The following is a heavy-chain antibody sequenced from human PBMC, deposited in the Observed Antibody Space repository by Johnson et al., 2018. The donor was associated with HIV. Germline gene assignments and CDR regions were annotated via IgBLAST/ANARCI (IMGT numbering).Heavy chain of an antibody. CDR1: GFQIDDYG. CDR2: INRNGANT. D-gene: IGHD2-8*01. V-gene: IGHV3-20*04. CDR3: ARDQNIVLMVYAAPGAFDI. J-gene: IGHJ3*02. Sequence: VQLVESGGGVVRPGGSLRLSCAASGFQIDDYGMSLVRQVPGKGLEWVSGINRNGANTGSGDSVKGRFTISRDNAKNSLYLQMNSLRAEDTAVYYCARDQNIVLMVYAAPGAFDIWGQGTIVTVSS.